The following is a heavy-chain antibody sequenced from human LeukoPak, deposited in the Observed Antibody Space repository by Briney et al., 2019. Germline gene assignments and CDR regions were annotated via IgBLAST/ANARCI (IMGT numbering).Heavy chain of an antibody. Sequence: GGSLRLSCAASGFTFSSYGMHWVRQAPGKGLEWVAVISYDGSNKYYAVSVKGRFTISRDNSKNTLYLQMNSLRAEDTAVYYCAKELGFGGLLYGMDVWGQGTTVTVSS. D-gene: IGHD3-10*01. V-gene: IGHV3-30*18. CDR3: AKELGFGGLLYGMDV. CDR1: GFTFSSYG. CDR2: ISYDGSNK. J-gene: IGHJ6*02.